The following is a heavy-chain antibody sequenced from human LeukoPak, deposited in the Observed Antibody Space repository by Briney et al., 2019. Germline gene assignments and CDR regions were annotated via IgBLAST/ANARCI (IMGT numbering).Heavy chain of an antibody. V-gene: IGHV3-53*04. Sequence: GGSLRLSCAASGFIVSSNYISWVRQAPGKGLQWVSVIYSGGSTFYADSVKDRFTISRHDSKNTVYLQMNSLRTEDTAVYYCAKSRSSLGPSSLDYWGQGALVTVSS. D-gene: IGHD6-6*01. J-gene: IGHJ4*02. CDR1: GFIVSSNY. CDR2: IYSGGST. CDR3: AKSRSSLGPSSLDY.